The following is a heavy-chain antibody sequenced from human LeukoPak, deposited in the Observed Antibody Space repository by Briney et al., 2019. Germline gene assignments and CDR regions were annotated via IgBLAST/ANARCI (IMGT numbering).Heavy chain of an antibody. CDR2: IYYSGST. J-gene: IGHJ4*02. CDR3: ARHGYCSSASCYGVDFDY. D-gene: IGHD2-2*03. Sequence: SETLSLTCTVSGGSISSYYWSWIRQPPGKGLEWIGYIYYSGSTNYNPSLKSRVTISVDTSKNQFSLKLSSVTAADTAVYYCARHGYCSSASCYGVDFDYWGQGTLVTVSS. V-gene: IGHV4-59*08. CDR1: GGSISSYY.